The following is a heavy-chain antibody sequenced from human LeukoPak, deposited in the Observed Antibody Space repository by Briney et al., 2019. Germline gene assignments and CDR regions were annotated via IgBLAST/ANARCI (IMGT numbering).Heavy chain of an antibody. V-gene: IGHV1-69*13. J-gene: IGHJ4*02. CDR3: ARERLNYYGSGSYL. D-gene: IGHD3-10*01. Sequence: SVKVSCKASGGTFSSYAISWVRQAPGQGLEWMGGIIPIFGTANYAQKFQGRVTITADESTSTAYMELSSLRSEDTAVYYCARERLNYYGSGSYLWGQGTLVTVSS. CDR2: IIPIFGTA. CDR1: GGTFSSYA.